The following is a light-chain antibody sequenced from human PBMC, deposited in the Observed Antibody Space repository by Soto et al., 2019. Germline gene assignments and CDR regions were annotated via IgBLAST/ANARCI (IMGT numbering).Light chain of an antibody. V-gene: IGKV1-5*03. CDR3: QQYDTYWT. Sequence: DIQMTQSPFTLSASVGDRVTITCRASQSINNWLAWYQQKPGKAPKLLIYKASNLDIGVPSRFSGSGSGTEFTITISSLQPDYFATYYCQQYDTYWTFGQGTKVEIK. CDR1: QSINNW. CDR2: KAS. J-gene: IGKJ1*01.